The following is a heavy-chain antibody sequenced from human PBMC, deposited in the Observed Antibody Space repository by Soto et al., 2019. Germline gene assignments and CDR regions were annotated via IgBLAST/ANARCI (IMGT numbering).Heavy chain of an antibody. CDR1: GFTFSSYW. J-gene: IGHJ4*02. D-gene: IGHD2-2*01. Sequence: ESGGGLVQSGGSLRLSCAASGFTFSSYWMSWVRQGPGKGPEWVANIKQDGSEIYYVDSVKGRFTISRDNAKSSLDLQMTSLRAEDLAVYHCAKSISAIPGDCWGQGALVTVSA. CDR3: AKSISAIPGDC. CDR2: IKQDGSEI. V-gene: IGHV3-7*05.